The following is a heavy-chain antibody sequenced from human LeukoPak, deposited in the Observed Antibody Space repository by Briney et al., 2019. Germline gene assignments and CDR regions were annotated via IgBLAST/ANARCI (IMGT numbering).Heavy chain of an antibody. D-gene: IGHD4-17*01. Sequence: PGGSLRLSCAASEFSVGSNYMTWVRQAPGKGLEWVGFIRSKAYGGTTEYAASVKGRFTISRDDSKSIAYLQMNSLETEDTAVYYCTSSTVTTYGPFDYWGQGTLVTVSS. J-gene: IGHJ4*02. CDR1: EFSVGSNY. CDR2: IRSKAYGGTT. CDR3: TSSTVTTYGPFDY. V-gene: IGHV3-49*04.